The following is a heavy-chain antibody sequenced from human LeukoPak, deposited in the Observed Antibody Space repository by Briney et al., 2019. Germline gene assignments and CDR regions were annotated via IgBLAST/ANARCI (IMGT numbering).Heavy chain of an antibody. J-gene: IGHJ4*02. CDR3: TTLVPWGYGSGSPGGVFDY. CDR2: IKRKTDGGTT. Sequence: GGSLRLSCAPSGLTFSNAWMRGVRQAPGKGREWVGRIKRKTDGGTTDYAAPVKGRFTISRDDSKNTLYLQMNSLKTGDTAVYYCTTLVPWGYGSGSPGGVFDYWGQGTLVTVSS. V-gene: IGHV3-15*01. CDR1: GLTFSNAW. D-gene: IGHD3-10*01.